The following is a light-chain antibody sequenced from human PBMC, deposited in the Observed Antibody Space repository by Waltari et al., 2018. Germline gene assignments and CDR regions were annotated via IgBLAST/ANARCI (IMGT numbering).Light chain of an antibody. Sequence: QSVLTQPPSASGTPGQRVTISCSGSSSNLGSHYVYWYQQLPGTAPKLLIYRNNQRPSGVPDRFSGSKSGTSASLAISGLRSEDEADYYCAAWDDSLSGPRFGGGTKLTVL. J-gene: IGLJ3*02. CDR1: SSNLGSHY. CDR3: AAWDDSLSGPR. V-gene: IGLV1-47*01. CDR2: RNN.